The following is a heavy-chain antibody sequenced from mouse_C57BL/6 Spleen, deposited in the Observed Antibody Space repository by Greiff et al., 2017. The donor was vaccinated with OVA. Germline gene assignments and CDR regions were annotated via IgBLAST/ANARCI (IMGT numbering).Heavy chain of an antibody. J-gene: IGHJ1*03. D-gene: IGHD2-5*01. CDR1: GFNIKDYY. CDR2: IDPEDGET. CDR3: SSYSNYSYRYFDV. Sequence: VQLQQSGAELVKPGASVKLSCTASGFNIKDYYMHWVKQRTEQGLEWIGRIDPEDGETKYAPKFQGKATITADTSANTAYLQLSSLTSEDTAVYYGSSYSNYSYRYFDVWGTGTTVTVSS. V-gene: IGHV14-2*01.